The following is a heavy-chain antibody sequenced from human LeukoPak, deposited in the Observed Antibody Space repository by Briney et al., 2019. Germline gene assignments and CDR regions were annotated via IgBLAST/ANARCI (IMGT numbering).Heavy chain of an antibody. CDR3: ARDQDWNYAFDI. J-gene: IGHJ3*02. Sequence: ASVKVSCKASGYTLTSYFIHWVRQAPGQGLEWMGIINPSGGSTTYAQKFQGRVTMTRDTSTSTVYMELSSLRSEDTAVYYCARDQDWNYAFDIWGQGTMVTVSS. CDR2: INPSGGST. CDR1: GYTLTSYF. D-gene: IGHD1-7*01. V-gene: IGHV1-46*01.